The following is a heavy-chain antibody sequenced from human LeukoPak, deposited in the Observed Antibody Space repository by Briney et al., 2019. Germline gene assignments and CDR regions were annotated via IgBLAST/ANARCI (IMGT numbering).Heavy chain of an antibody. CDR1: GYTFTSYG. D-gene: IGHD3-10*01. CDR3: ARDGPPMVRGVITAFDI. V-gene: IGHV1-18*04. Sequence: ASVKVSCKASGYTFTSYGIIWVRQAPGQELEGMGWISAYNGNTNYAQKLQGRVTMTTDTSTSTAYMELRSLRSDDTAVYYCARDGPPMVRGVITAFDIWGQGTMVTVSS. CDR2: ISAYNGNT. J-gene: IGHJ3*02.